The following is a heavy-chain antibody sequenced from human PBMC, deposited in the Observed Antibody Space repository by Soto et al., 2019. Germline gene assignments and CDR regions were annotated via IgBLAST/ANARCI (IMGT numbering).Heavy chain of an antibody. CDR3: ARDRSLNDAFDI. CDR1: GGSISSYY. CDR2: IYYSGST. V-gene: IGHV4-59*01. J-gene: IGHJ3*02. Sequence: PSETLSLTCTVSGGSISSYYWSWIRQPPGKGLEWIGYIYYSGSTNYNPSLKRRVTISVDTSKNQLSLKLSSVTAADTAVYCCARDRSLNDAFDIWGQGTMVTVSS.